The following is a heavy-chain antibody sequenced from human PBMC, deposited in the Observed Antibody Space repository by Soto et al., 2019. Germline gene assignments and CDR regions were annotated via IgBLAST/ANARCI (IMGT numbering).Heavy chain of an antibody. V-gene: IGHV4-4*02. D-gene: IGHD6-19*01. Sequence: SETLSLTCAVSGGSISSSNWWSWVRQPPGKGLEWIGEIYHSGSTNYNPSLKSRVTISVDKSKNQFSLKLSSVTAADTAVYYCASTYSSGWLPLDFWGQGTLVTVSS. CDR1: GGSISSSNW. J-gene: IGHJ4*02. CDR2: IYHSGST. CDR3: ASTYSSGWLPLDF.